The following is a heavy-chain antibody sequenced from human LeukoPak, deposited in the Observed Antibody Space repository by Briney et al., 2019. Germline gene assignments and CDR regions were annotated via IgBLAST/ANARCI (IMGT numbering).Heavy chain of an antibody. CDR1: GGSISSSSYY. CDR2: IYYSGST. Sequence: SETLSLTCTVSGGSISSSSYYWGWIRQTPGKGLEWIGSIYYSGSTYYNPSLKSRVTISVDTSKNQFSLKLSSVTAADTAVYYCARQVGATDWFDPWGQGTLVTVSS. D-gene: IGHD1-26*01. V-gene: IGHV4-39*01. CDR3: ARQVGATDWFDP. J-gene: IGHJ5*02.